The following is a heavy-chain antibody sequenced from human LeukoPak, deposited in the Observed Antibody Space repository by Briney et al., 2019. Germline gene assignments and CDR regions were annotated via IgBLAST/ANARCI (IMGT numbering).Heavy chain of an antibody. Sequence: SETLSLTCTVSGGSISSYYWSWIRQPAGKGLEWIARIYTSGSTNYNPSLKSRVTMSVDTSKNQVSLKLSTVTAADKAVDYCARDCAEVGATNPFDYWGQGTLVTVSS. CDR1: GGSISSYY. D-gene: IGHD1-26*01. CDR2: IYTSGST. CDR3: ARDCAEVGATNPFDY. V-gene: IGHV4-4*07. J-gene: IGHJ4*02.